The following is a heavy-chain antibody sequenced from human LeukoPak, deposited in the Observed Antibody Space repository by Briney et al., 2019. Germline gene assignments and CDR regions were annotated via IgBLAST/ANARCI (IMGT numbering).Heavy chain of an antibody. D-gene: IGHD2-15*01. CDR1: GGSISSGSYY. CDR2: IYTSGST. CDR3: ARGEEYCSGGSCYSGDAFDI. J-gene: IGHJ3*02. V-gene: IGHV4-61*02. Sequence: PSETLSLTCTVSGGSISSGSYYWSWIRQPAGKGLEWIGRIYTSGSTNYNPSLKSRVTISVDTSKNQFSLKLSSVTAADTAVYYCARGEEYCSGGSCYSGDAFDIWGQGTMVTVSS.